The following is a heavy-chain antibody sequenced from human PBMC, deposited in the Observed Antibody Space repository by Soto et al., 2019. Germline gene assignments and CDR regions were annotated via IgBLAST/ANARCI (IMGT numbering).Heavy chain of an antibody. J-gene: IGHJ4*02. V-gene: IGHV4-31*03. CDR2: IYYSGST. D-gene: IGHD6-25*01. Sequence: SETLSLTCTVSGGSISSGGYYWSWIRQHPGKGLEWIGYIYYSGSTYYNPSLKSRVTISVDTSKNQFSLKLSSVTAADTAVYYCARGGDSSGPWATDYWGQGTLVTVSS. CDR1: GGSISSGGYY. CDR3: ARGGDSSGPWATDY.